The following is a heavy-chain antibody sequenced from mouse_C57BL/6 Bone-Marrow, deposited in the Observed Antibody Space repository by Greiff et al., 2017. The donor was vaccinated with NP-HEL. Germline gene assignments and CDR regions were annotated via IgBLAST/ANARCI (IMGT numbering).Heavy chain of an antibody. D-gene: IGHD1-1*01. CDR2: IYPGSGST. CDR3: ARPYYGSSPYAMDY. J-gene: IGHJ4*01. Sequence: QVQLQQPGAELVKPGASVKMSCKASGYTFTSYWITWVKQRPGQGLEWIGDIYPGSGSTNYNEKFKSKATLTVDTSSSTAYMQRSSLTSEVSAVYCCARPYYGSSPYAMDYWGQGTSVTVSS. V-gene: IGHV1-55*01. CDR1: GYTFTSYW.